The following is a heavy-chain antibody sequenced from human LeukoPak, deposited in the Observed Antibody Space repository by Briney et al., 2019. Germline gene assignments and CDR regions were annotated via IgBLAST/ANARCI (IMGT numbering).Heavy chain of an antibody. D-gene: IGHD4-17*01. J-gene: IGHJ4*02. CDR1: GFTFSSYW. CDR2: INSDGSST. CDR3: AREGMNDYGEYADY. V-gene: IGHV3-74*01. Sequence: GGSLRLSCAASGFTFSSYWMHWVRQAPGKGLVWVSRINSDGSSTSYADSVKGRFTISRDNAKNTLYLQMNSLRAEDTAVYYCAREGMNDYGEYADYWGQGTLVTVSS.